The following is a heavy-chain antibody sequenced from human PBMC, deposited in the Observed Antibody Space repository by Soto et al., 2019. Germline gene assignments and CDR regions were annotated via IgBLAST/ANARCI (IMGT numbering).Heavy chain of an antibody. J-gene: IGHJ5*02. V-gene: IGHV3-23*01. CDR2: ITGSGGGT. CDR3: AKSTGCSGGLCT. D-gene: IGHD6-25*01. Sequence: GGSLRLSCAASGFTFSSSAMTWVRQAPGKGLEWVSAITGSGGGTYYADSVKGRFAISRDNSKNTLYLQMDSLRAGDTAVYYCAKSTGCSGGLCTWGQGTQVTVS. CDR1: GFTFSSSA.